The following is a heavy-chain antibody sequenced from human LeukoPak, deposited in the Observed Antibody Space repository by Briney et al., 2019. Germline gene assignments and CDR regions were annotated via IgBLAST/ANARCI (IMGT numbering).Heavy chain of an antibody. CDR2: TYYRSKWYN. CDR1: GDRFPSNNAA. D-gene: IGHD2-2*01. J-gene: IGHJ6*02. Sequence: SQTLSLTCAISGDRFPSNNAACNWIRQSPSRGLQWQGRTYYRSKWYNDYAVSVKSRITINPDTSRNQFSLQLNSVTPEDTAVYYCARVSRDPIVVVPAATVGMDVWGQGTTVTVFS. CDR3: ARVSRDPIVVVPAATVGMDV. V-gene: IGHV6-1*01.